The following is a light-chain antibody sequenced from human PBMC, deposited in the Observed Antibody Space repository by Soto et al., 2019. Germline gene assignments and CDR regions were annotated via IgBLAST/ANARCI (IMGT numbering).Light chain of an antibody. CDR3: SSYTSSSTLVV. Sequence: QSALTQPASVSGSPGQSITISCTGTSDVVGNYNLVSWYQQHPGKAPKLMIYEVSNRPSGVSNRFSGSKSGNTASLTISGLQAEDEADYYCSSYTSSSTLVVFGGGTKLTVL. CDR2: EVS. CDR1: SDVVGNYNL. V-gene: IGLV2-14*02. J-gene: IGLJ2*01.